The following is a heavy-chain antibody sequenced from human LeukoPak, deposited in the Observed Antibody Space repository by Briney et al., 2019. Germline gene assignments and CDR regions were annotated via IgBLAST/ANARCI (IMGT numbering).Heavy chain of an antibody. CDR3: AREDGQYAYYFDY. Sequence: GGSLRLSCAASGFTFSSYCMNWVRQAPGKGLEWVSSISSSNAYIYYADSVKGRFTISRDNAKNSLYLQMNSLRAEDTAVYYCAREDGQYAYYFDYWGQGTLVTVSS. J-gene: IGHJ4*02. CDR1: GFTFSSYC. D-gene: IGHD5-24*01. CDR2: ISSSNAYI. V-gene: IGHV3-21*01.